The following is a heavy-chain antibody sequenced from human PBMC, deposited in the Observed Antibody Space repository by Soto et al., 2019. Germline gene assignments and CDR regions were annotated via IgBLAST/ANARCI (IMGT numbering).Heavy chain of an antibody. Sequence: PGGSLRLSCAASGFTFSSYAMSWVRQAPGKGLEWVSAISGSGGSTYYADSVKGRFTISRDNSKNTLYLQMNSLRAEDTAVYYCATMGATDDYVWGSYRYEGSYYYGMDVWGQGTTVTVSS. J-gene: IGHJ6*02. CDR1: GFTFSSYA. V-gene: IGHV3-23*01. CDR3: ATMGATDDYVWGSYRYEGSYYYGMDV. D-gene: IGHD3-16*02. CDR2: ISGSGGST.